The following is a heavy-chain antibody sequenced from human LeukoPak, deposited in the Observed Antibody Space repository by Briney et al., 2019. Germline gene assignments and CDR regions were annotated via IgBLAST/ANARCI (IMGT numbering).Heavy chain of an antibody. CDR1: GFTFSTHA. CDR3: AKDRGGGDGRGYFDY. Sequence: GGSLRLSCAASGFTFSTHAMGWVRQAPGRGLEWVSLISATGSTFYADSVKGRFTISRDNSKNTLYLQMNSLRAEDTAVYYCAKDRGGGDGRGYFDYWGQGTLVTVSS. V-gene: IGHV3-23*01. CDR2: ISATGST. D-gene: IGHD2-21*02. J-gene: IGHJ4*02.